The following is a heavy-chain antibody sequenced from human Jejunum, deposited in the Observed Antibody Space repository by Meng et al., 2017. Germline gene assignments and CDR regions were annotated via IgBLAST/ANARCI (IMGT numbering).Heavy chain of an antibody. V-gene: IGHV4-39*07. J-gene: IGHJ5*02. CDR1: GGSISTAGYY. CDR3: ARDTAGFGP. Sequence: QLQLQESGPGLVKPSETLSLTCAVSGGSISTAGYYWGWIRQSPGKGLEWIGSIFNSGTTYYNPSLKSRVTISIDTSKNQFSLKMNSVTAADTAVYYCARDTAGFGPWGQGTLVTVSS. CDR2: IFNSGTT. D-gene: IGHD6-13*01.